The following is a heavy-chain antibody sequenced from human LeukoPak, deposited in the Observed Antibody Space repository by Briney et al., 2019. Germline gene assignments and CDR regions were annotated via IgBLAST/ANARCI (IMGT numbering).Heavy chain of an antibody. V-gene: IGHV3-74*01. CDR1: GFTFSSYW. J-gene: IGHJ4*02. Sequence: GSLRLSCAASGFTFSSYWMHWVRQAPGKGLVWVSRINTDGSSTSYADSVKGRFTISRDNAKNTLYLQMNSLRAEDTAVYYCARGGYCSSTSCYTSQNYWGQGTLVTVSS. CDR3: ARGGYCSSTSCYTSQNY. D-gene: IGHD2-2*01. CDR2: INTDGSST.